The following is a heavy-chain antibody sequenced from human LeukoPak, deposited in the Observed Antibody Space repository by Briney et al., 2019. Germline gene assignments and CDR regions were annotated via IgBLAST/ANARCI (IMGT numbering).Heavy chain of an antibody. CDR1: GFTFSGSA. CDR2: IKRKADSYAT. Sequence: GGSLRLSCAASGFTFSGSAIHWVRQASGKGLEWVGRIKRKADSYATAYSASVNGRFTISRDDSKNTACLQMNSLKTEDTALYYCTRLDGANFDFDYWGQGTLVTVSS. D-gene: IGHD4/OR15-4a*01. V-gene: IGHV3-73*01. CDR3: TRLDGANFDFDY. J-gene: IGHJ4*02.